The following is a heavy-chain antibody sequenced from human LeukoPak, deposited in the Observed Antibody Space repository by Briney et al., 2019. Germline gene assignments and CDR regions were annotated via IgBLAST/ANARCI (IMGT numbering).Heavy chain of an antibody. CDR1: GFTFSTYG. J-gene: IGHJ3*02. CDR3: ARGSGSYLPHAFDI. CDR2: IWYGGSNK. D-gene: IGHD3-10*01. Sequence: GGSLRLSCAASGFTFSTYGMHWVRQAPGKGLEWVAVIWYGGSNKYYADSVKGRFTISRDNSKNTLYLQMNSLRAEDTAVYYCARGSGSYLPHAFDIWGQGTMVTVSS. V-gene: IGHV3-33*08.